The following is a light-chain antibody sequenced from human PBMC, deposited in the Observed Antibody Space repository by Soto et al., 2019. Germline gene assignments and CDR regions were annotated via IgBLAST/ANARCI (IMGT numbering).Light chain of an antibody. J-gene: IGKJ4*01. V-gene: IGKV1D-16*01. CDR3: QQYNSYPLT. CDR1: QGVSYW. Sequence: DIQMPQSPSSLSASVGDRVTITCRASQGVSYWLAWYQQKPGKAPKSLIYAASNLQSGVPLRFSGSGSGTDFTLTISSLQPEDFATYYCQQYNSYPLTFGGGTKVEIK. CDR2: AAS.